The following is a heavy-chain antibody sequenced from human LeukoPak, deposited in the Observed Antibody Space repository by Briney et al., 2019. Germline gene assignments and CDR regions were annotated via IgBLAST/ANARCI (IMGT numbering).Heavy chain of an antibody. CDR1: GDTFTGDY. Sequence: ASVKVSCKASGDTFTGDYMHWARQAPGQGLEWMGRINPNSGGTNYAQKFQGRVTMTRDTSISTAYMERSGVRSDDTAVYYCASRRDLWSGDTFDYWGQGTLVTVSS. V-gene: IGHV1-2*06. CDR3: ASRRDLWSGDTFDY. D-gene: IGHD3-3*01. CDR2: INPNSGGT. J-gene: IGHJ4*02.